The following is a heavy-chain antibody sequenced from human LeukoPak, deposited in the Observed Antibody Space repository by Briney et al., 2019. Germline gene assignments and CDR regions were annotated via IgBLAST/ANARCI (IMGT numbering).Heavy chain of an antibody. CDR3: ARDDYGDYGLLDY. V-gene: IGHV3-30*03. J-gene: IGHJ4*02. D-gene: IGHD4-17*01. CDR1: GFTFSIYG. Sequence: GRSLRLSCAASGFTFSIYGMHWVRQAPGKGLEWVAVISYDGSNKYYADSLKGRFTISRDNSKNTLYLQMNSLRAEDTAVYYCARDDYGDYGLLDYWGQGTLVTVSS. CDR2: ISYDGSNK.